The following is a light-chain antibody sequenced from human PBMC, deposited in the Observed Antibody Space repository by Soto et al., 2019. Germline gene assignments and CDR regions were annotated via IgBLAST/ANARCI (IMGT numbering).Light chain of an antibody. J-gene: IGLJ1*01. V-gene: IGLV2-14*01. CDR1: SSDVGGHDY. CDR3: SSYSSTTLV. Sequence: ALTQPASVSGSPGQSITISCTGTSSDVGGHDYVSWYQQHPGKAPKLIIYEVRNRPSGVSNRFSGSKSGNTASLTISGLQAEDEADYYCSSYSSTTLVFGTGTKVTVL. CDR2: EVR.